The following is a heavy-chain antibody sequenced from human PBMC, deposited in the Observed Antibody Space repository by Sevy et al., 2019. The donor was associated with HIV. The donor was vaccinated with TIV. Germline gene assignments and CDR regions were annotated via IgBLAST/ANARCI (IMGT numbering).Heavy chain of an antibody. D-gene: IGHD4-17*01. J-gene: IGHJ6*02. CDR1: GFTFSDYY. CDR3: ARTGLRGYYYYYYGMDV. V-gene: IGHV3-11*04. CDR2: ISRSGSTI. Sequence: GGSLRLSCAASGFTFSDYYMSWIRQAPGKGLEWVSYISRSGSTINYADSVKGRFTISRDNAKNSLYLQINSLRAEDTAVYYCARTGLRGYYYYYYGMDVWGQGTTVTVSS.